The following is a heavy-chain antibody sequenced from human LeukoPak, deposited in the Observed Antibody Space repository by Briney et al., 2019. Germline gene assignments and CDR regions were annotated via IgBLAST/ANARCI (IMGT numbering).Heavy chain of an antibody. V-gene: IGHV3-23*01. D-gene: IGHD2-15*01. J-gene: IGHJ4*02. CDR1: GFTFSNYA. CDR2: ISDGGGRT. CDR3: ARGLGGGGDY. Sequence: SGGSLRLSCAASGFTFSNYAMSWVRQAPGKGLEWVSGISDGGGRTYYADSVRGRFTISRDNSKNTLYLQMNSLRAEDTAVYYCARGLGGGGDYWGQGTLVTVSS.